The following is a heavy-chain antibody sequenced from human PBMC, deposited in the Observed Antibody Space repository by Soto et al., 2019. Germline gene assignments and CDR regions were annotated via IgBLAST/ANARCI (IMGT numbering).Heavy chain of an antibody. D-gene: IGHD1-1*01. V-gene: IGHV1-18*01. CDR1: GYAFTTYG. CDR3: ARGRYGDY. Sequence: QVHLVQSGAEVKKPGASVKVSCKGSGYAFTTYGITWVRQAPGQGLEWMGWISDHNGNTNTAQKLQGRVTVTRETSTSTAYMELRSLRSDDTAVYYCARGRYGDYWGQGALVTVSS. J-gene: IGHJ4*02. CDR2: ISDHNGNT.